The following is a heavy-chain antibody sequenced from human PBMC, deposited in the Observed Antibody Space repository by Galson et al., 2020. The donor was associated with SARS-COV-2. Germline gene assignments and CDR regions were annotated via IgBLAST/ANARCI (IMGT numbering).Heavy chain of an antibody. V-gene: IGHV4-34*01. D-gene: IGHD3-9*01. CDR2: VNHSGST. CDR3: ARRESGLFDWFQRVHYVDY. CDR1: GGSLSGYY. Sequence: SETLSLTCAVYGGSLSGYYWNWIRQPPGKRLEWIGEVNHSGSTNYNPSLKSRLIISTDTSKNQFSLRLSSVTAADTSVYYCARRESGLFDWFQRVHYVDYWSQGTLVTIAA. J-gene: IGHJ4*02.